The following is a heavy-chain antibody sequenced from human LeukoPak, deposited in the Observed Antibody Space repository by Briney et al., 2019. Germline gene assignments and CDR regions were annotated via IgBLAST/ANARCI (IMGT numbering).Heavy chain of an antibody. CDR3: ATYSTRNAREFQS. J-gene: IGHJ1*01. Sequence: GGSLRLSCAASGFTFSSYGMHWVRQAPGKGLEWVAFIRYDGSNKYYADSVKGRFTISRDNSKNTLYLQMNSLRVEDTAVYYCATYSTRNAREFQSWGQGTLVTVSS. CDR2: IRYDGSNK. V-gene: IGHV3-30*02. CDR1: GFTFSSYG. D-gene: IGHD4-11*01.